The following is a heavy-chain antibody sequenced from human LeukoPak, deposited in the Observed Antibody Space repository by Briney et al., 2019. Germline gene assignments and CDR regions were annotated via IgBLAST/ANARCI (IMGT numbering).Heavy chain of an antibody. Sequence: SETLSLTCTVSGGSISSGGYYWSWIRQHPGKGLEWIGYIYYSGSTYYNPSLKSRVTISVDTSKNQFSLKLSSVTAADTAVYYCARGTYYDFWSGYYNPAPNWFDPWGQGTLVTVSS. J-gene: IGHJ5*02. V-gene: IGHV4-31*03. D-gene: IGHD3-3*01. CDR3: ARGTYYDFWSGYYNPAPNWFDP. CDR2: IYYSGST. CDR1: GGSISSGGYY.